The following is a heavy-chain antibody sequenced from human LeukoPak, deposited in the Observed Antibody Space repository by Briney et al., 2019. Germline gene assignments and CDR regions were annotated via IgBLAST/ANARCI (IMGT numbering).Heavy chain of an antibody. CDR1: GDSIISYY. Sequence: SETLSLTCTVSGDSIISYYWSWIRQPPGKGLEWVGYIYYSGSTNYNPSLKSRVTMSVDTSMNQFSLKLRYVTAADTAVYYCARGPTGSWFHWLDPWGQGTLVTVSS. J-gene: IGHJ5*02. CDR2: IYYSGST. CDR3: ARGPTGSWFHWLDP. V-gene: IGHV4-59*01. D-gene: IGHD6-13*01.